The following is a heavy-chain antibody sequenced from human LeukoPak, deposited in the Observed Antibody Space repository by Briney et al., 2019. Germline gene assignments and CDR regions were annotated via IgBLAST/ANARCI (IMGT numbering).Heavy chain of an antibody. Sequence: SETLSLTCTVSGGSVNSGTYYWSWIRQPPGKGLEWIGFIYYSGSTNYNPSLKSRVTISVDTSKNQFSLKLNSVTAADTAVYYCARGQPYSNYFDYWGQGTLVTVSS. V-gene: IGHV4-61*01. CDR3: ARGQPYSNYFDY. CDR2: IYYSGST. J-gene: IGHJ4*02. CDR1: GGSVNSGTYY. D-gene: IGHD1-26*01.